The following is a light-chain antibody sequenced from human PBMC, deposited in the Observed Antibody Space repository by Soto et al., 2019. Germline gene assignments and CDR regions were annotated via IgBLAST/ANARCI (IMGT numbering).Light chain of an antibody. Sequence: QSALTQPASVSGSPGQSITISCTGTSSDVGGFTFVSWYQQRPGKAPRLMIFEVTNRPSGVSSRFSGSKSGTTASLTITGLRSDDEADYYCATWDDDLYTPIIGGGTKLTVL. CDR3: ATWDDDLYTPI. V-gene: IGLV2-14*01. CDR1: SSDVGGFTF. CDR2: EVT. J-gene: IGLJ2*01.